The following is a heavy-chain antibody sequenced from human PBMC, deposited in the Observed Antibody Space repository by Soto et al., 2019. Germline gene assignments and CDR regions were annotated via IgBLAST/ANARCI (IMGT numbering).Heavy chain of an antibody. CDR3: ARGFIAARPNWFDP. D-gene: IGHD6-6*01. J-gene: IGHJ5*02. Sequence: KASETLSLTCTVSGGSISSYYWSWIRQPPGKGLEWIGYIYYSGSTNYNPSLKSRVTISVDTSKNQFSLKLSSVTAADTAVYYCARGFIAARPNWFDPWGQGTLVTVSS. V-gene: IGHV4-59*01. CDR2: IYYSGST. CDR1: GGSISSYY.